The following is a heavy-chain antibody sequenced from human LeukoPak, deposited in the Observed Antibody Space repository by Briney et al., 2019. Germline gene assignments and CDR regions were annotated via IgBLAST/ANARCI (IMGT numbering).Heavy chain of an antibody. CDR2: INPNSGGT. CDR1: GYTFTGYY. J-gene: IGHJ4*02. D-gene: IGHD6-19*01. V-gene: IGHV1-2*04. CDR3: AREGKHHGSAYDY. Sequence: ASVKVSCKASGYTFTGYYMHWVRQAPGQGLEWMGWINPNSGGTNYAQKFQGWVTMTRDTSISTAYMELSRLRSDDTAVYYCAREGKHHGSAYDYWGQGTLVTVSS.